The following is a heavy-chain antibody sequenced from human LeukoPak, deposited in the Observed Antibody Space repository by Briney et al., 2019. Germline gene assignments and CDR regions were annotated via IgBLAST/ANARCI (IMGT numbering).Heavy chain of an antibody. D-gene: IGHD5-18*01. CDR3: ARGVSQYGYALDH. CDR1: GYSISSGYD. J-gene: IGHJ4*01. CDR2: IYHSGST. V-gene: IGHV4-38-2*02. Sequence: SETLSLTCTVSGYSISSGYDWGWIRQPPGKGLEWIGRIYHSGSTDYNPSLKSRVTISVDTSKNQFTLKLNSVTAADTAVYYCARGVSQYGYALDHWGQGTLVTVSS.